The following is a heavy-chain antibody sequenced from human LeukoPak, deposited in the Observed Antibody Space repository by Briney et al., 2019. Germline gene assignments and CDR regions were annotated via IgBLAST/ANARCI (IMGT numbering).Heavy chain of an antibody. J-gene: IGHJ4*02. CDR3: ARDRYYDIQFDY. CDR2: IIHSGTS. CDR1: GGSFSDYY. D-gene: IGHD3-9*01. V-gene: IGHV4-34*12. Sequence: PSETLSLTCAVYGGSFSDYYWTWIRQPPGKGLEWIGQIIHSGTSSYNPSLKSRVTISVDTSKNQFSLNLSSVTAADTAVYYCARDRYYDIQFDYWGQGTLVTVSS.